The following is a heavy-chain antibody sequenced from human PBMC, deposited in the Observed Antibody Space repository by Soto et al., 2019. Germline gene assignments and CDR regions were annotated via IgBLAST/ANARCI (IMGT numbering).Heavy chain of an antibody. J-gene: IGHJ6*03. CDR3: AKDRRYCSSTSCYWVGGGYYYYYYYMDV. CDR1: GFTFSSYG. V-gene: IGHV3-30*18. CDR2: ISYDGSNK. Sequence: GGSLRLSCAASGFTFSSYGMHWVRQAPGKGLEWVAVISYDGSNKYYADSVKGRFTISRDNSKNTLYLQMNSLRAEDTAVYYCAKDRRYCSSTSCYWVGGGYYYYYYYMDVWGKGTTVTVSS. D-gene: IGHD2-2*01.